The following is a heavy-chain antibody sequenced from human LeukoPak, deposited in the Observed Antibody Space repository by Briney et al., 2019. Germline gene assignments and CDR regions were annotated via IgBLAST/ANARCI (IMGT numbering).Heavy chain of an antibody. CDR3: AGAYCGGDCYSGRAFDI. D-gene: IGHD2-21*02. V-gene: IGHV4-38-2*02. CDR2: IYHSGST. CDR1: GYSISSGYY. Sequence: SETLSLTCTVSGYSISSGYYWGWIRQPPGKGLEWIGSIYHSGSTYYNPSLKSRVTISIEKSKNQFSLKLSSVTAADTAVYYCAGAYCGGDCYSGRAFDIWGQGTMVTVSS. J-gene: IGHJ3*02.